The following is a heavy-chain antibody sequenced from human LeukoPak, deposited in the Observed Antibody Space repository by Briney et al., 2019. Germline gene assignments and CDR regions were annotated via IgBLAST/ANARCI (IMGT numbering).Heavy chain of an antibody. CDR3: AREGSSGWYGMFDY. CDR1: GFTFSSYS. J-gene: IGHJ4*02. Sequence: PGGSLRLSCAASGFTFSSYSMNWVRQAPGKGLEWVSSISSSSSYIYYADSVKGRFTISRDNAKNSLYLQMNSLRAEDTAVYYCAREGSSGWYGMFDYWGQGTLVTVSS. V-gene: IGHV3-21*01. D-gene: IGHD6-19*01. CDR2: ISSSSSYI.